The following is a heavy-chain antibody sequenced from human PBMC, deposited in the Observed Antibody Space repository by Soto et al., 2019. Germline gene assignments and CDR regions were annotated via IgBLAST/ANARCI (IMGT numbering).Heavy chain of an antibody. J-gene: IGHJ3*02. V-gene: IGHV3-48*01. D-gene: IGHD2-2*01. CDR3: ARDGYCSSTSCYVFAFDI. CDR1: GFTFSSYS. CDR2: ISSSSTI. Sequence: PGGSLRLSCAASGFTFSSYSMNWVRQAPGKGLEWVSYISSSSTIYYADSVKGRFTISRDNAKNSLYLQMNSLRAEDTAVYYCARDGYCSSTSCYVFAFDIWGQGTMVTVSS.